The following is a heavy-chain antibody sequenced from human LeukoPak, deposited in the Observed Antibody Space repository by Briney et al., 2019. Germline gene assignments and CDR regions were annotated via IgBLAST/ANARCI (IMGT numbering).Heavy chain of an antibody. J-gene: IGHJ6*02. CDR3: AKGGRVYYYYGMDV. CDR2: ISYDGSNK. CDR1: GFTFSSYG. V-gene: IGHV3-30*18. D-gene: IGHD2-15*01. Sequence: GGSLRLSCAASGFTFSSYGMHWVRQAPGKGLEWVAVISYDGSNKYYADSVKGRFTISRDNSKNTLYLQMNSLRAEDTAVYYCAKGGRVYYYYGMDVWGQGTTVTVSS.